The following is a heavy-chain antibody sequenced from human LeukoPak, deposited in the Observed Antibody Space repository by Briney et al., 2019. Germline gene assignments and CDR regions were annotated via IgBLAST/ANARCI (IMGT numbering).Heavy chain of an antibody. CDR3: ARRVSTMTQFDY. V-gene: IGHV4-59*01. J-gene: IGHJ4*02. Sequence: SETLSLTCTVSGGSISSYYWSWIRQPPGKGLEWTGYISYSGSTNYNPSLKSRVTISGDTSKNQSSLKVSSVTAADTGVYCCARRVSTMTQFDYWGQGTLVTVSS. CDR1: GGSISSYY. CDR2: ISYSGST. D-gene: IGHD2-2*01.